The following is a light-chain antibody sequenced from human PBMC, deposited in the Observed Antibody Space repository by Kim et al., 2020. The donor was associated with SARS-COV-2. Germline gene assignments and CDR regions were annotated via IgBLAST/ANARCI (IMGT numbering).Light chain of an antibody. CDR3: QQYNSYSRT. Sequence: DIQMTQSPSTLSASVGDRVTITCRASQSINSWLAWYQQKPGKAPKLLIYKASILGGWVPSRFSGSGSGTEFTLTISSLQPEDFATYYCQQYNSYSRTFGQGTKVDIK. CDR2: KAS. J-gene: IGKJ1*01. V-gene: IGKV1-5*03. CDR1: QSINSW.